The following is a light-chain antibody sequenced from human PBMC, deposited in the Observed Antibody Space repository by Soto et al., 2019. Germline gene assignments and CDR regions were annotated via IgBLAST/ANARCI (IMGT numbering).Light chain of an antibody. CDR2: SDD. J-gene: IGLJ1*01. CDR1: SSNIGSYP. V-gene: IGLV1-47*02. Sequence: QSVLTQSPSASGTPGQRVTISCYGSSSNIGSYPVYWYQQLPGTAPKLLINSDDQRPSGVPDRFSASKSGTSASLAISGLRSEDVADYYCAAWDASLSGHVFGAGTQLTVL. CDR3: AAWDASLSGHV.